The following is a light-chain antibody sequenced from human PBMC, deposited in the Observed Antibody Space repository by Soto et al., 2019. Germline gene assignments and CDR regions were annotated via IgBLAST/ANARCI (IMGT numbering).Light chain of an antibody. J-gene: IGLJ2*01. CDR1: SSDVGSYNL. Sequence: QSALTQPASVSGSPGQSITISCTGTSSDVGSYNLVSWYQQYPGKAPKLMIYEGSKRPSGVTNRFSGSKSGNTASLTISGLQAEDEADYYCSSYAGSITVVFGGGTKVTVL. V-gene: IGLV2-23*01. CDR2: EGS. CDR3: SSYAGSITVV.